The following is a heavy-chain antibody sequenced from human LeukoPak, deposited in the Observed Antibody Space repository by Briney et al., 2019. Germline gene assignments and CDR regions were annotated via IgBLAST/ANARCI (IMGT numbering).Heavy chain of an antibody. D-gene: IGHD4/OR15-4a*01. V-gene: IGHV3-21*01. CDR3: AKSLTPDRDWFDS. CDR2: ISSSGRYI. Sequence: TGGSLRLSCAASGFTFSSSSMNWVRQAPGKGLEWVSSISSSGRYIYFADSVKGRFTISRDNAKNSVSLQMNSLRGEDTAVYYCAKSLTPDRDWFDSWGQGTLVIVSS. J-gene: IGHJ5*01. CDR1: GFTFSSSS.